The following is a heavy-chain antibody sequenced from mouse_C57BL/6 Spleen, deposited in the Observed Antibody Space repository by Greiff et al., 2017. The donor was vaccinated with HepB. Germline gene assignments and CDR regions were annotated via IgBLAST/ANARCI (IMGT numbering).Heavy chain of an antibody. J-gene: IGHJ4*01. CDR3: ARAGTEAMDY. CDR1: GYAFSSSW. Sequence: QVQLQQSGPELVKPGASVKISCKASGYAFSSSWMNWVKQRPGKGLEWIGRIYPGDGDTNYNGKFKGKATLTADKSSSTAYMQLSSLTSEDSAVYVCARAGTEAMDYWGQGTSVTVSS. CDR2: IYPGDGDT. V-gene: IGHV1-82*01. D-gene: IGHD4-1*01.